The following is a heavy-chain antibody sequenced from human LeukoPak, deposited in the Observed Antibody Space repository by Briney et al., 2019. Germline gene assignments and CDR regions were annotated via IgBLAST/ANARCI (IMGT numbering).Heavy chain of an antibody. CDR1: GYTFTEYY. J-gene: IGHJ5*01. CDR2: INPNSGAT. Sequence: ASVKVPYQASGYTFTEYYMQLVRQAPGQGLEWMGWINPNSGATNYAQKFQGRVTMTRDTSISTAYMELSSLRSDDTAVYYCARDFRVADDICFDSCEQAMLVTVSS. V-gene: IGHV1-2*02. CDR3: ARDFRVADDICFDS.